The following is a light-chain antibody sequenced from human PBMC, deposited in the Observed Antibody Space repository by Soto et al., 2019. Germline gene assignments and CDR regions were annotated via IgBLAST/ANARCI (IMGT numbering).Light chain of an antibody. CDR3: SSYTSSSTLG. V-gene: IGLV2-14*03. Sequence: QSALTQPASVSGSPGQSITISCTGTSSDVGGYNYVSWYQQHPGKAPKLMIFDVSNRPSGVSNRFSGSKSGNTASLTISGFQAEDEADYYCSSYTSSSTLGFGTGTKLTVL. CDR1: SSDVGGYNY. J-gene: IGLJ1*01. CDR2: DVS.